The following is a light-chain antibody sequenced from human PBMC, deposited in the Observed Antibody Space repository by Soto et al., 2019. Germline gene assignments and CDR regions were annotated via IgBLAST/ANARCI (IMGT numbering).Light chain of an antibody. J-gene: IGLJ2*01. Sequence: QSVLTQPPSASGTPGQRVTISCSGSSSNIGSNAVNWYLQLPGTAPKVLIYSNNQRPSGVPDRFSGSKSGTSASLAISGLQSEDEADYYCAAWDDSLNGAVFGGGTKLTVL. CDR1: SSNIGSNA. V-gene: IGLV1-44*01. CDR3: AAWDDSLNGAV. CDR2: SNN.